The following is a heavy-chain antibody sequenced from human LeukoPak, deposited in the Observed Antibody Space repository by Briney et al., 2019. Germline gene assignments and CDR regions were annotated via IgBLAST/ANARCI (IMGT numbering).Heavy chain of an antibody. J-gene: IGHJ1*01. D-gene: IGHD4-11*01. V-gene: IGHV3-48*03. Sequence: GGSLRLSCAASGFTFSSYEMNWVRQAPGKGLEWLSYISGSGSTVYYADSVKGRFTISRDNAKNAVYLQMNSLRVEDTATYYCVQVQCWGQGTLVTVSS. CDR2: ISGSGSTV. CDR3: VQVQC. CDR1: GFTFSSYE.